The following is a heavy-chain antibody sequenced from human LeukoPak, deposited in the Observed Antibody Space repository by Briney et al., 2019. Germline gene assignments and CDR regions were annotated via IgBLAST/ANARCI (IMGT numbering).Heavy chain of an antibody. D-gene: IGHD3-3*01. J-gene: IGHJ3*02. CDR2: IYYSGST. CDR3: ARAGSYYDFWSGRGAFDI. V-gene: IGHV4-30-4*08. CDR1: GGSISSGDYY. Sequence: PSETLSLTCTVSGGSISSGDYYWSWIRQPPGKDLEWIGYIYYSGSTYYNPSLKSRVTISVDTSKNQFSLKLSSVTAADTAVYYCARAGSYYDFWSGRGAFDIWGQGTMVTVSS.